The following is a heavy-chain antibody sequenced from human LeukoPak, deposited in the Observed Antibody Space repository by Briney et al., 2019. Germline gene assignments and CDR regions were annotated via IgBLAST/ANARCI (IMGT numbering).Heavy chain of an antibody. J-gene: IGHJ4*02. CDR3: ARVRWDGYNYFIDY. D-gene: IGHD5-24*01. CDR2: ISSNGGST. Sequence: GGSLRLSCAASGLTFSSYAMHWVRQAPGKGLEYVSAISSNGGSTYYANSVKGRFTISRDNSKNTLYLQMGSLRAEDMAVYYCARVRWDGYNYFIDYWGQGTLVTVSS. CDR1: GLTFSSYA. V-gene: IGHV3-64*01.